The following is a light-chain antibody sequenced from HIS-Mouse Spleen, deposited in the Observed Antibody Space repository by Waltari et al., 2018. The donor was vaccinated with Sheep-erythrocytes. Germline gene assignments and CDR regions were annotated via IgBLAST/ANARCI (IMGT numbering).Light chain of an antibody. CDR3: SSYAGSNNWV. J-gene: IGLJ3*02. CDR2: DVS. Sequence: QSALTQPRSVSGSPGQSVTISCTGTSSDVGGYHYVPWYQQQPGKAPKLMIYDVSKRPSGVPDRFSGSKSGNTASLTVSGLQAEDEADYYCSSYAGSNNWVFGGGTKLTVL. V-gene: IGLV2-11*01. CDR1: SSDVGGYHY.